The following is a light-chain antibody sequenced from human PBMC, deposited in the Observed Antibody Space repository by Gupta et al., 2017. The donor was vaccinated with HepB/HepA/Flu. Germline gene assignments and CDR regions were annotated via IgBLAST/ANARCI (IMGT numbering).Light chain of an antibody. CDR1: SSDIGAYKY. Sequence: QSAPTPPASVAGPPGTAIIICSTGTSSDIGAYKYVCWQQQHTGNTPKLVIFDVSNRRAGVSYRFSGAKSANTASLTISGLQTEDEADYYCSSYTKYDTFYVFGTGTKVTVL. CDR2: DVS. V-gene: IGLV2-14*03. J-gene: IGLJ1*01. CDR3: SSYTKYDTFYV.